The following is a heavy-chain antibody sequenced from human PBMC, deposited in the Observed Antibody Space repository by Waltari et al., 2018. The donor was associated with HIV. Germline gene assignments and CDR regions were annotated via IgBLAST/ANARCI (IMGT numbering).Heavy chain of an antibody. CDR3: ATNSGSYRQGWFDP. J-gene: IGHJ5*02. D-gene: IGHD1-26*01. CDR1: GSLFRDYA. Sequence: QVQLVESGGGVVPPGTSLTRSCAATGSLFRDYAMHWVRQPPGKGLEWVASVIYDGSNEDYADSVTGRFTVSRDNSKNTLYLQMDSLRPEDTAVYYCATNSGSYRQGWFDPWGQGTQVTVSS. CDR2: VIYDGSNE. V-gene: IGHV3-30*01.